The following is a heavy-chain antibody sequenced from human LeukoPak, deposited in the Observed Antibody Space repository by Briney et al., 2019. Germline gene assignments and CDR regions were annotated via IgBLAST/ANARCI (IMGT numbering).Heavy chain of an antibody. CDR1: GGTFSSYA. Sequence: GSSVKVSCKASGGTFSSYAISWVRQAPGQGPEWMGGIIPIFGTANYAQKFQGRVTITADESTSTAYMELSSLRSEDTAVYYCARTTAGRRHYYYYYGMDVWGQGTTVTVSS. V-gene: IGHV1-69*01. D-gene: IGHD4-11*01. J-gene: IGHJ6*02. CDR2: IIPIFGTA. CDR3: ARTTAGRRHYYYYYGMDV.